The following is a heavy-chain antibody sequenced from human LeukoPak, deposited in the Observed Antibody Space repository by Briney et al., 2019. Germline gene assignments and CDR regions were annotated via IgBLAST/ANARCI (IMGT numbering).Heavy chain of an antibody. J-gene: IGHJ4*02. CDR1: GYSISSGYY. V-gene: IGHV4-38-2*01. Sequence: PSETLSLTCAVSGYSISSGYYWGWIRQPPGKGLEWIGSIYHSGSTYYNPSLKSRVTISADTSKNQFSLKLSSVTAADTAVYYCARLWFLEWSFGYWGQGTLVTVSS. CDR3: ARLWFLEWSFGY. CDR2: IYHSGST. D-gene: IGHD3-3*01.